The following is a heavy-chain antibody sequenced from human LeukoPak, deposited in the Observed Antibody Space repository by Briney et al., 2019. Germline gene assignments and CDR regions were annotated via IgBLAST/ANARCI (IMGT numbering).Heavy chain of an antibody. CDR2: IYTSGST. Sequence: SETLSLTCTVSGGSISSGSYYWSWIRQPAGKGLEWIGRIYTSGSTNYNPSLKSRVTISVDTSKNQFSLKLSSVTAADTAVYYCARDVRWVVDAFDIWGQGTMVTVSS. CDR3: ARDVRWVVDAFDI. V-gene: IGHV4-61*02. D-gene: IGHD2-15*01. J-gene: IGHJ3*02. CDR1: GGSISSGSYY.